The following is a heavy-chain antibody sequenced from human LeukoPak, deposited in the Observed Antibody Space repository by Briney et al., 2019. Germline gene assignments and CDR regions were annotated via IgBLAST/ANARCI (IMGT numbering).Heavy chain of an antibody. J-gene: IGHJ3*02. V-gene: IGHV3-48*03. CDR3: ARDRRRYYDILTGADAFDI. Sequence: GGSLRLSCAASGFTFSSYEMNWVRQAPGKGLEWVSYISSSGSTIYYADSVKGRFTISRDNAKNSLYLQMNSLRAEDTAVYYCARDRRRYYDILTGADAFDIWGQGTMVTVSS. CDR1: GFTFSSYE. D-gene: IGHD3-9*01. CDR2: ISSSGSTI.